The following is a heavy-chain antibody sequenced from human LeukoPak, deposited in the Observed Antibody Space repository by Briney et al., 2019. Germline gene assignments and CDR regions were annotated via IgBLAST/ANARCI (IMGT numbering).Heavy chain of an antibody. CDR2: IYYSGST. D-gene: IGHD5-24*01. CDR1: GGSISSSSHY. CDR3: AICRRDGYNNNWCDP. V-gene: IGHV4-39*07. Sequence: SETLSLTCTVSGGSISSSSHYWGWIRQPPGKGLEWIGSIYYSGSTYYNPSLKSRVTISVDTSKNQFSLKLGSVTAADTAVYYCAICRRDGYNNNWCDPWGQGTLVTVSS. J-gene: IGHJ5*02.